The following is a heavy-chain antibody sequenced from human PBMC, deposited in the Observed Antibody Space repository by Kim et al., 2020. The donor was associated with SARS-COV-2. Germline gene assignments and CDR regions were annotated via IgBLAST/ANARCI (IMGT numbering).Heavy chain of an antibody. D-gene: IGHD3-10*01. CDR3: ARQRDLWFRELGWFDP. CDR1: GYSFTSYW. CDR2: IYPGDSDT. V-gene: IGHV5-51*01. Sequence: GESLKISCKGSGYSFTSYWIGWVRQIPGKGLEWMGIIYPGDSDTRYSPSFQGQVTISADKSISTAYLQWSSLKASETAMYYCARQRDLWFRELGWFDPWGQGTLVTDSS. J-gene: IGHJ5*02.